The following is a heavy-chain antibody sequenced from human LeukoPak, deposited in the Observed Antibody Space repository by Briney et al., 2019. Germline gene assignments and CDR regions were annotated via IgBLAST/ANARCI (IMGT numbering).Heavy chain of an antibody. J-gene: IGHJ4*02. V-gene: IGHV3-30-3*01. Sequence: GGSLRLSCAASGFTFSTYAVHWVRQAPGKGLEWVAVISYDGSKRYYADSVKGRFTISRDNSKNAFLQMNSRRAEDTAVYYCARDYDTSGSYFDFFDYWGQGTLVTVSS. CDR2: ISYDGSKR. CDR1: GFTFSTYA. CDR3: ARDYDTSGSYFDFFDY. D-gene: IGHD3-22*01.